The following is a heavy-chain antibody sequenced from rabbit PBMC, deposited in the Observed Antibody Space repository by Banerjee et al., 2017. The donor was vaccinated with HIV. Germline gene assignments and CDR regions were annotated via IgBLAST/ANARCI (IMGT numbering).Heavy chain of an antibody. V-gene: IGHV1S40*01. CDR1: GFSFSSTYY. D-gene: IGHD2-1*01. CDR3: ARDPYAFYGEPTL. J-gene: IGHJ4*01. CDR2: IATGSGST. Sequence: QSLEESGGDLVKPGASLTLTCTASGFSFSSTYYMCWVRQAPGKGLELIACIATGSGSTDYASWAKGRFTSSKTSSTTVTLQMTSLTAADTATYFCARDPYAFYGEPTLWGQGTLVTVS.